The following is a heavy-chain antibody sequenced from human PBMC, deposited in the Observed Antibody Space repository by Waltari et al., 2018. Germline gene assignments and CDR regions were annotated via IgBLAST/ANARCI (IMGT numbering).Heavy chain of an antibody. CDR2: INIGVGST. V-gene: IGHV1-46*01. J-gene: IGHJ4*02. CDR3: ARERDEYNSFDY. D-gene: IGHD1-1*01. Sequence: QVQLVQSGAEVKRPGASVTVSCKASGYTFTSNYIHWVRQAPGQGLEWLGIINIGVGSTSYAEKFQGRITMTRDMSTSTVFMELSSLRSEDTAIYFCARERDEYNSFDYWGQGSLVTVSS. CDR1: GYTFTSNY.